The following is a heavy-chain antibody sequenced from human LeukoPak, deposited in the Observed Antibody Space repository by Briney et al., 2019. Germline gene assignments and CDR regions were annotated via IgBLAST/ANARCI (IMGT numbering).Heavy chain of an antibody. CDR3: ARHTGYSSNWCFQD. CDR2: IYYSGST. CDR1: GGSISSGAFY. D-gene: IGHD6-13*01. J-gene: IGHJ1*01. Sequence: SQTLSLTCTVSGGSISSGAFYWSWIRQHPGKGLEWIGYIYYSGSTCYNPSLKSRLTISVDTSKNQFSLRLTSVTAADTAVYYCARHTGYSSNWCFQDWGQGTLVTVSS. V-gene: IGHV4-31*03.